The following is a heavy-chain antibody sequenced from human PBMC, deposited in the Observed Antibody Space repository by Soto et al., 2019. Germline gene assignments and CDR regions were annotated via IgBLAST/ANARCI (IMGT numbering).Heavy chain of an antibody. D-gene: IGHD3-3*01. CDR2: ISAYNGNT. Sequence: QVQLVQSGAEVKKPGASVKVSCKASGYTFTSYGISWVRQALGQGLEWMGWISAYNGNTNYAQKLQGRVTMTTDTSTSTAYMELRSLRSDDTAVYYCARALGKYYDFWSGYSTQFDYWGQGTLVTVSS. CDR3: ARALGKYYDFWSGYSTQFDY. CDR1: GYTFTSYG. V-gene: IGHV1-18*01. J-gene: IGHJ4*02.